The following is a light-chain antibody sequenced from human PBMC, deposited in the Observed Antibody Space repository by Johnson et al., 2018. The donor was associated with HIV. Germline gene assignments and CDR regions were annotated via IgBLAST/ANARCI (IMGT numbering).Light chain of an antibody. CDR2: ENN. Sequence: QSVLTQPPSVSAAPGLKVTISCSGSSSNIGKNYVSWYQQLPGKAPKLLIYENNKRPSGIPDRFSGSKSGTSATLGITGLQTGDEADYYCGAWDSTLNAYVFGTGTKVTVL. V-gene: IGLV1-51*01. CDR3: GAWDSTLNAYV. J-gene: IGLJ1*01. CDR1: SSNIGKNY.